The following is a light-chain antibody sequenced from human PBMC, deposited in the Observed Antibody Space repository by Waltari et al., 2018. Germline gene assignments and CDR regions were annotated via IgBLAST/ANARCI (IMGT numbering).Light chain of an antibody. CDR3: TSYAGSNTWV. CDR1: SSDVGGYNY. Sequence: QSALTQPPSASGSPGQSVTISCTGTSSDVGGYNYVSWYQQYPGKAPKLMISEVSKRPSGFPDRFSGSKSGNTASLTVSGLQAEDEADYYCTSYAGSNTWVFGGGTKLTVL. V-gene: IGLV2-8*01. J-gene: IGLJ3*02. CDR2: EVS.